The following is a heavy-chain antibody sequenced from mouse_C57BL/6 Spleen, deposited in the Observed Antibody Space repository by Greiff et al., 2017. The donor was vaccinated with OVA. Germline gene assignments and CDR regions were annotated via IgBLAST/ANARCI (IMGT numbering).Heavy chain of an antibody. CDR3: ARERGYGNYDAMDY. CDR2: ISDGGSYT. J-gene: IGHJ4*01. V-gene: IGHV5-4*01. D-gene: IGHD2-10*02. Sequence: DVHLVESGGGLVKPGGSLKLSCAASGFTFSSYAMSWVRQTPEKRLEWVATISDGGSYTYYPDNVKGRFTISRDNAKNNLYLQMSHLKSEDTAMYYCARERGYGNYDAMDYWGQGTSVTVSS. CDR1: GFTFSSYA.